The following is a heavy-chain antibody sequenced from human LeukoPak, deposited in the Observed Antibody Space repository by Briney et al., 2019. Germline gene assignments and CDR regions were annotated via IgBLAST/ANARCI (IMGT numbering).Heavy chain of an antibody. Sequence: QPGGSLRLSCAASGFTFSNYAMSWVRQAPGKGLEWVSGTNGGGVRPQYADSVKGRFTVTRDNSKNTLYLQMNSLRAEDTALYYCAKRQGAFQYFDWASDGFDIWGQGTLVTVSS. CDR2: TNGGGVRP. D-gene: IGHD3-9*01. J-gene: IGHJ3*02. CDR3: AKRQGAFQYFDWASDGFDI. V-gene: IGHV3-23*01. CDR1: GFTFSNYA.